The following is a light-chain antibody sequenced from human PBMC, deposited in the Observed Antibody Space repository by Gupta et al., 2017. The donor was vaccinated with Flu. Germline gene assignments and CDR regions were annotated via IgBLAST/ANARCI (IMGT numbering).Light chain of an antibody. V-gene: IGKV1-39*01. CDR3: QQTYIAPLT. CDR2: GAS. J-gene: IGKJ4*01. CDR1: QSIGNY. Sequence: GDRDTITCRASQSIGNYLNLYQQKSGKAPKLLIYGASSFQSGVPSRFSGSRSGTDFTLTISSLQPEDFATYYCQQTYIAPLTFGGGTTVEIK.